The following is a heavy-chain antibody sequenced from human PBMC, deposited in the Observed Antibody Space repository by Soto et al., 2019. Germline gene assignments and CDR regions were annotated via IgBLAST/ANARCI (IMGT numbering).Heavy chain of an antibody. CDR3: AKAYFVWSSEQPYYFDY. CDR1: GFTFSNYA. D-gene: IGHD3-16*01. J-gene: IGHJ4*02. V-gene: IGHV3-23*01. Sequence: EVQLLDSGGGLVQPGGSLRLSCAASGFTFSNYAMTWVRQGPGKGLEWVSGISGSGGRSYYADSVKGRFTISRDNSKSRLYLQMNSLSAEDTAVYYCAKAYFVWSSEQPYYFDYWGQGTLVTVSS. CDR2: ISGSGGRS.